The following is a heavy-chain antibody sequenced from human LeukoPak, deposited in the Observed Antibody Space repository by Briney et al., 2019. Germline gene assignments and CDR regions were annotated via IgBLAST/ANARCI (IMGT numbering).Heavy chain of an antibody. CDR2: IYYSGST. V-gene: IGHV4-59*01. CDR1: GGSINSYY. J-gene: IGHJ4*02. CDR3: ARFTHCGGDCYALDY. Sequence: SETLSLTCTVSGGSINSYYWTWIWQPPGKGLEWIGYIYYSGSTNYTPSLKSRVTISVDTSKNQFSLKLSSVTAADTAVYYCARFTHCGGDCYALDYWGQGTLVTVSS. D-gene: IGHD2-21*02.